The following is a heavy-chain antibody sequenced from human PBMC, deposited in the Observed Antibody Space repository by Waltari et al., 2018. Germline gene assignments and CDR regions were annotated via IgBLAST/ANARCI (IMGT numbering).Heavy chain of an antibody. CDR2: ISYSGGT. V-gene: IGHV4-59*01. D-gene: IGHD5-18*01. J-gene: IGHJ2*01. Sequence: QVQLQESGPGLVKPSETLSLTCTVSGGSISSYYWSWIRQPPGKGLEWIGYISYSGGTDYNPSLKSRVTISVDTSKNQFSLKLSSVTAADTAMYYCARPSEVDTPYWSFDLWGRGTLVTVSS. CDR3: ARPSEVDTPYWSFDL. CDR1: GGSISSYY.